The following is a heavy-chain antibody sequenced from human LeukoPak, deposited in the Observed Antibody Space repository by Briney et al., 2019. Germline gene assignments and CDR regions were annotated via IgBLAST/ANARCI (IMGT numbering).Heavy chain of an antibody. CDR1: GHTFTIYG. CDR3: ARGIIGYYFDY. V-gene: IGHV1-18*01. D-gene: IGHD2-15*01. Sequence: ASVKVSCKTSGHTFTIYGNSWVRQAPGQGLEWMGLISAYGNTNYAQNLQGRVTMTTDTSTSTAYMELRSLRSDDTAVYYCARGIIGYYFDYWGQGTLVTVSS. CDR2: ISAYGNT. J-gene: IGHJ4*02.